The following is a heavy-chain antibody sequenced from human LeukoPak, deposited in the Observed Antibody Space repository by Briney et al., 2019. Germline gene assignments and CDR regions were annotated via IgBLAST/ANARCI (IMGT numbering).Heavy chain of an antibody. CDR3: ARGSSLYMGSGFDP. Sequence: GGSLRLSCAASGFTFSSYAMHWVRQAPGKGLEYVSAISSNGGSTYYANSVKGRFTISRDNSKNTLYLQMGSLRAEDMAVYYCARGSSLYMGSGFDPWGQGTLVTVSS. V-gene: IGHV3-64*01. CDR1: GFTFSSYA. J-gene: IGHJ5*02. D-gene: IGHD6-13*01. CDR2: ISSNGGST.